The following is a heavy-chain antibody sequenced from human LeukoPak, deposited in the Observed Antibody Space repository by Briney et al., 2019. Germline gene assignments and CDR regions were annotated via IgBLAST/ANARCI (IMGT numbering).Heavy chain of an antibody. CDR3: AKDATPGNSIWDYFAR. CDR1: GFTFGICA. J-gene: IGHJ4*02. D-gene: IGHD1-7*01. V-gene: IGHV3-23*01. CDR2: IGSSDI. Sequence: VGSLRLSCAAPGFTFGICAQSWVRQAPGKGLEWVASIGSSDIYYADSVKGRFTVSRDNSQNTLYLQLNSLRAEDTAVYYCAKDATPGNSIWDYFARWGPGTLVTVSS.